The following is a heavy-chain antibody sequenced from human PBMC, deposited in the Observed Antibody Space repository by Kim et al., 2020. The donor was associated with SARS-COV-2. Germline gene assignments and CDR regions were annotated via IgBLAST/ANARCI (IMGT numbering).Heavy chain of an antibody. CDR2: IDPSDSYT. J-gene: IGHJ3*02. D-gene: IGHD6-13*01. CDR3: ARKAAAGKVGNDAFDI. Sequence: GESLKISCKGSGYSFTSYWISWVRQMPGKGLEWMGRIDPSDSYTNYSPSFQGHVTISADKSISTAYLQWSSLKASDTAMYYCARKAAAGKVGNDAFDIWGQGTMVTVSS. CDR1: GYSFTSYW. V-gene: IGHV5-10-1*01.